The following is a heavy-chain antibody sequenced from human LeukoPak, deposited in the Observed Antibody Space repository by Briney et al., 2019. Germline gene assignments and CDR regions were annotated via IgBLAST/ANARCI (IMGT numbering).Heavy chain of an antibody. Sequence: ASVKVSCKASGYTFTSYYMHWVRQAPGQGLEWMGIINPSGGSTSYAQKFQGRVTITRDMSTSTVYMELSSLRSEDTAVYYCARDYYDSSGYHWFDPWGQGTLVTVSS. CDR2: INPSGGST. D-gene: IGHD3-22*01. CDR1: GYTFTSYY. V-gene: IGHV1-46*01. CDR3: ARDYYDSSGYHWFDP. J-gene: IGHJ5*02.